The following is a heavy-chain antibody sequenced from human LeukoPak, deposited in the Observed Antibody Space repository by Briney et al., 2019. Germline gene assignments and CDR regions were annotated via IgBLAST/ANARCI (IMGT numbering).Heavy chain of an antibody. V-gene: IGHV1-2*02. CDR1: GYTFTGYY. J-gene: IGHJ6*02. Sequence: ASVKVSCKASGYTFTGYYMHWVRQAPGQGLEWMGWINPNSGGTNYAQKFQGRVTMTRDTSISTAYMELSRLRSDDTAVYYCARGADTLTGYYPYYYYGMDVWGQGTTVTVSS. CDR2: INPNSGGT. D-gene: IGHD3-9*01. CDR3: ARGADTLTGYYPYYYYGMDV.